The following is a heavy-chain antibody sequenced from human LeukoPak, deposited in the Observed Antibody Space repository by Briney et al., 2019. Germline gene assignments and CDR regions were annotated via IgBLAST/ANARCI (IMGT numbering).Heavy chain of an antibody. CDR2: IIPIFGTA. Sequence: SVKVSCKASGGTFSSYAISWVRQAPGQGLEWMGGIIPIFGTANYAQKFQGRVTITADESTSTAYMELSSLRSEDTAVYYCASSYYGSGSYLYYFDYWGQGTLVTVSS. CDR1: GGTFSSYA. V-gene: IGHV1-69*13. J-gene: IGHJ4*02. CDR3: ASSYYGSGSYLYYFDY. D-gene: IGHD3-10*01.